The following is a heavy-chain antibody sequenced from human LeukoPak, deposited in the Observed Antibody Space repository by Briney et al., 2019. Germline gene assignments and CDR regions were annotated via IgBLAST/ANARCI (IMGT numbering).Heavy chain of an antibody. D-gene: IGHD1-26*01. V-gene: IGHV3-21*06. CDR2: ITSSSSYI. Sequence: PGGSLRLSCAASGFTFSRYNMNWVRQAPGKGLEWVSSITSSSSYIYYADSVKGRFTLSRDNAKNSLYLQMDSVRVEDTAEYDCARDPYSGNYGAYYYYYMDVWGKGTTVTVSS. J-gene: IGHJ6*03. CDR3: ARDPYSGNYGAYYYYYMDV. CDR1: GFTFSRYN.